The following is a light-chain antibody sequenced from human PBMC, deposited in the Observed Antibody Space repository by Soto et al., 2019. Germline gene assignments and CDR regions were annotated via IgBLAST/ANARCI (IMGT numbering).Light chain of an antibody. V-gene: IGKV1-8*01. Sequence: AIRMTQSPSSLSASTGDRVTITCRASQGISSYLAWYQQKPGKAPKLLIYAAFTLQSGVPSRFSGSGSGKDFTLTISCLQSEDFATYYCQQYYSYPITFGQGTRLEIK. CDR3: QQYYSYPIT. CDR1: QGISSY. CDR2: AAF. J-gene: IGKJ5*01.